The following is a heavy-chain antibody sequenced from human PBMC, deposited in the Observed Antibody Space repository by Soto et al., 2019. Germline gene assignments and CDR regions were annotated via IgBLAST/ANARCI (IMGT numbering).Heavy chain of an antibody. Sequence: EVQLLESGGGLVQPGGSLRLSCAASGFTFSSYAMSGVRQAPGKRLEWVSGISDSGGSTYYADSVKGRFTISRDNAKKTLYLQMNILRAEDTAVYYCANGCGGTCYSRIHYWGHGTLVTGSS. J-gene: IGHJ4*01. CDR3: ANGCGGTCYSRIHY. CDR2: ISDSGGST. CDR1: GFTFSSYA. D-gene: IGHD2-15*01. V-gene: IGHV3-23*01.